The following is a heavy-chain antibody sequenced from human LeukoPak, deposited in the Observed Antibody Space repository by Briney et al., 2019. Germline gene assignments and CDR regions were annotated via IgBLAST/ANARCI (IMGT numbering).Heavy chain of an antibody. CDR1: GFTFSNYA. Sequence: PGGSLRLSCAASGFTFSNYAMHWVRQAPGKGLEWVAFTRLDGSKKYHADSVKGRFTISRDNTKNTLYLQMNSLRPEDTAMYYCAILGTEILQAGLGYWGQGTLVTVSS. J-gene: IGHJ4*02. CDR2: TRLDGSKK. D-gene: IGHD3-16*01. CDR3: AILGTEILQAGLGY. V-gene: IGHV3-30*02.